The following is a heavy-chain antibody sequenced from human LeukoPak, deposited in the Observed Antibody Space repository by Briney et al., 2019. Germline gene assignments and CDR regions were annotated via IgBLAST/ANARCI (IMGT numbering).Heavy chain of an antibody. CDR3: ARKLAHYYYYYMDV. J-gene: IGHJ6*03. V-gene: IGHV1-8*01. Sequence: ASVKVSCKASGYTFTSYDINWVRQATGQRLEWMGWMNPNSGNTGYAQKFQGRVTMTRNTSISTAYMELSSLRSEDTAVYYCARKLAHYYYYYMDVWGKGTTVTVSS. D-gene: IGHD6-13*01. CDR2: MNPNSGNT. CDR1: GYTFTSYD.